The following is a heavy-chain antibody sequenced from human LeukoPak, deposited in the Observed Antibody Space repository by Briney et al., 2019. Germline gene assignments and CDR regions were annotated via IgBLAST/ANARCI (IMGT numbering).Heavy chain of an antibody. D-gene: IGHD2-21*01. V-gene: IGHV3-7*03. CDR2: VKQDGSEK. Sequence: PGGSLRLSCAASGFTLISYWMSWVRLAPGKGLEWVANVKQDGSEKYYVDSVEGRFTISRDNAKNSLYLQMNSLRAEDTAVYYCARDVHNLVGGMSHWGQGTLVTVSP. CDR3: ARDVHNLVGGMSH. J-gene: IGHJ4*02. CDR1: GFTLISYW.